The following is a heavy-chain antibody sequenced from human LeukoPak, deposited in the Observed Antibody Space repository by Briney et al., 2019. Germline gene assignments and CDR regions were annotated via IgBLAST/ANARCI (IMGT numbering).Heavy chain of an antibody. D-gene: IGHD6-13*01. CDR2: INHSGST. CDR1: GGSFSGYF. J-gene: IGHJ5*02. V-gene: IGHV4-34*01. Sequence: SETLSLTCAVYGGSFSGYFWSWIRLPPGKGLEWIGEINHSGSTNYNPSLKSRVTISVDTFKNQFSLKLSSVTAADTAVYYCVGDQQLGSYNWFDPWGQGNLVTVSS. CDR3: VGDQQLGSYNWFDP.